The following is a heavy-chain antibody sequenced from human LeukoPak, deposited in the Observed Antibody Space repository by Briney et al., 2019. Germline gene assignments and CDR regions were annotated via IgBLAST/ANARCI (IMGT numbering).Heavy chain of an antibody. V-gene: IGHV3-53*01. CDR2: ISSGGSI. J-gene: IGHJ6*02. CDR1: GFTFSSYW. D-gene: IGHD3-22*01. Sequence: GGSLRLSCAASGFTFSSYWMSWVRQAPGKGLEWVSVISSGGSIYYADSVKGRFTISRDNSKNTVYLQMNSLRAEDTAVYYCVRDPGPFDSSGYYYSYYGVDVWAKGPRSPSP. CDR3: VRDPGPFDSSGYYYSYYGVDV.